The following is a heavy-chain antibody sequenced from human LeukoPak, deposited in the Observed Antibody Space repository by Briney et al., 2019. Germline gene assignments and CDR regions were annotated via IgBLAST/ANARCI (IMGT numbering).Heavy chain of an antibody. Sequence: SETLSLTCTVSGGSISSYYWSWIRQPPGKGLEWIGYIYYSGSTNYNPSLKSRVTISVDTSKNQFSLKLSSVTAADTAVYYCARQKITGTLYWGQGTLVTVSS. J-gene: IGHJ4*02. V-gene: IGHV4-59*08. CDR2: IYYSGST. D-gene: IGHD1-20*01. CDR1: GGSISSYY. CDR3: ARQKITGTLY.